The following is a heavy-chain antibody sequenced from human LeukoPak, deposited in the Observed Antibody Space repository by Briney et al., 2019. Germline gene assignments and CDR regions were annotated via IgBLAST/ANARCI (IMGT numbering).Heavy chain of an antibody. V-gene: IGHV4-31*11. D-gene: IGHD4-17*01. J-gene: IGHJ2*01. CDR1: GGSFSGYY. CDR2: IYYSGST. CDR3: ARGKDYGDYWYFDL. Sequence: PSETLSLTCAVYGGSFSGYYWSWIRQHPGKGLEWIGYIYYSGSTYYNPSLKGRLTISVDTSKNQFSLKLSSVTAADTAVYYCARGKDYGDYWYFDLWGRGTLVTVSS.